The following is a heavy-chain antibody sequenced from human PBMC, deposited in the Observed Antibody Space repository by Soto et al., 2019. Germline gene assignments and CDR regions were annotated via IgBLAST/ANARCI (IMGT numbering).Heavy chain of an antibody. CDR1: GYTFTGDY. CDR3: ARDSYGSVPGGDWVDP. CDR2: INPNSGGT. Sequence: QVQLVQSGAGVKKPGASVKVSCKASGYTFTGDYMHWVRQAPGQGLEWMGWINPNSGGTNYAQKFQGWVTMTRDTSISTAYMELSRLRSDDTAVYYCARDSYGSVPGGDWVDPWGQGTLVTVSS. D-gene: IGHD3-10*01. J-gene: IGHJ5*02. V-gene: IGHV1-2*04.